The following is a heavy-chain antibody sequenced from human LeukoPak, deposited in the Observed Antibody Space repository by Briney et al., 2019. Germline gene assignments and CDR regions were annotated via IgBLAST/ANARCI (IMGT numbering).Heavy chain of an antibody. J-gene: IGHJ3*02. CDR2: IHYSGST. D-gene: IGHD4-17*01. CDR1: GGSISGYY. CDR3: ARASLGDYGDAFDI. Sequence: SETLSLTCTVSGGSISGYYWSWIRQPPGKGLEWIGYIHYSGSTNYNPSLKSRVTISVDTSKNQFSLKLSSVTAADTAVYYCARASLGDYGDAFDIWGQGTMVTVSS. V-gene: IGHV4-59*12.